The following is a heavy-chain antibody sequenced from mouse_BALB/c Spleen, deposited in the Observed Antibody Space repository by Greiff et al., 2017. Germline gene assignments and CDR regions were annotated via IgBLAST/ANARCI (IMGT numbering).Heavy chain of an antibody. CDR1: GYTFTSYW. J-gene: IGHJ4*01. Sequence: QVQLKQSGAELAKPGASVKMSCKASGYTFTSYWMHWVKQRPGQGLEWIGYINPSTGYTEYNQKFKDKATLTADKSSSTAYMQLSSLTSEDSAVYYCARNYGGAMDYWGQGTSVTVSS. V-gene: IGHV1-7*01. CDR3: ARNYGGAMDY. D-gene: IGHD1-1*01. CDR2: INPSTGYT.